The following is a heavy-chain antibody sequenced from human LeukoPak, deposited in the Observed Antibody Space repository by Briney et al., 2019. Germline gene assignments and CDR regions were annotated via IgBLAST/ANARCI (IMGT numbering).Heavy chain of an antibody. D-gene: IGHD2-8*02. Sequence: GGSLRLSCAVSGFTVSINYMSWVRQAPGKGLEWVSTISSSGGSTYYADFVKGRFTISRDNSKNTLYLQVNSLRAEDTAVYYCAKGTAPNPWGQGTLVTVSS. CDR1: GFTVSINY. CDR3: AKGTAPNP. V-gene: IGHV3-23*01. J-gene: IGHJ5*02. CDR2: ISSSGGST.